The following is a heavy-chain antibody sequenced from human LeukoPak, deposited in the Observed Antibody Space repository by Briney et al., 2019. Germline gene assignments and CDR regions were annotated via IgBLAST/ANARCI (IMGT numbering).Heavy chain of an antibody. CDR1: GCSISSNSYY. D-gene: IGHD5-18*01. CDR3: ARRGSMHLWTY. V-gene: IGHV4-39*01. CDR2: IFYSRST. J-gene: IGHJ4*02. Sequence: PSETLSLTCTVSGCSISSNSYYWGWIRQPPGKGLEWIGSIFYSRSTYDNPSLKSRVTISVDTSKNQFSLKRGSVTAADTAVYYCARRGSMHLWTYWGQGTLVTVSS.